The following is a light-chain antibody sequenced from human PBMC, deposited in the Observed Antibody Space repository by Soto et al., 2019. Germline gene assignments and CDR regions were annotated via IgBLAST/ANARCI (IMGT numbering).Light chain of an antibody. CDR1: SSNIGAGYD. CDR2: RNN. V-gene: IGLV1-40*01. J-gene: IGLJ2*01. Sequence: QPVLTQPPSVSGAPGQRVTFSCTGSSSNIGAGYDVHWYKQLPGTAPKFVIYRNNNRPSGVPDRFSGSKSGTSASLAITGLQAEDEADYYCQSYDTKLSVVVFGGGTKLTVL. CDR3: QSYDTKLSVVV.